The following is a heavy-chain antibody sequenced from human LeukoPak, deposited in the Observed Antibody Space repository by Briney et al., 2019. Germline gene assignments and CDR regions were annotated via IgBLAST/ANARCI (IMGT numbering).Heavy chain of an antibody. D-gene: IGHD2-2*01. V-gene: IGHV3-20*01. CDR3: ARDHRGYCSSTSCPNWFDL. Sequence: GGSLSLSCAASGFPFDDYGMSWVRQAPGKGLEWVPGINWNGGSTGYADSVKGRFTISRDNAKNSLYLQMNSLRAEDTALYHCARDHRGYCSSTSCPNWFDLWGQGTLVTVSS. CDR2: INWNGGST. CDR1: GFPFDDYG. J-gene: IGHJ5*02.